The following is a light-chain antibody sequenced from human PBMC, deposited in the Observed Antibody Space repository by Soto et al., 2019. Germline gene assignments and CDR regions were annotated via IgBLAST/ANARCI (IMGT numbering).Light chain of an antibody. Sequence: EIVMTQSPATLSVSPGERATLSCRASQSVSSNLAWYQQKPGQAPRLLIYGASTRATGISARFTGSGSGTEFTLTISSLQSEDFAVYYCQQYNNWPPVTFGGGTKVEIK. CDR2: GAS. V-gene: IGKV3-15*01. CDR1: QSVSSN. CDR3: QQYNNWPPVT. J-gene: IGKJ4*01.